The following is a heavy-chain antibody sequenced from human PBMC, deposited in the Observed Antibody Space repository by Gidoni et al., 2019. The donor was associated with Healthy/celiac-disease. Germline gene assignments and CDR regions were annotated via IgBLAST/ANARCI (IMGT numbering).Heavy chain of an antibody. CDR2: IYTSGST. CDR3: ARDRWIYGSVWIDY. Sequence: QVHLQASGPGLAKPSETLFLTCTVPGLSISSYYWSSIRQPAGKGLEWIGRIYTSGSTNYNPPLQSRVTMSGDTSKNQFSLKLSSVTAADTAVYYCARDRWIYGSVWIDYWGQGTLVTVSS. J-gene: IGHJ4*02. D-gene: IGHD3-10*01. V-gene: IGHV4-4*07. CDR1: GLSISSYY.